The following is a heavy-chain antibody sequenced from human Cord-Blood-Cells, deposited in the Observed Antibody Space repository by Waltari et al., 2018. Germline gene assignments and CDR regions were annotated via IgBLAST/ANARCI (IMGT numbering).Heavy chain of an antibody. CDR2: INHSGST. V-gene: IGHV4-34*01. CDR3: ARGPNDILTGYYGVDY. D-gene: IGHD3-9*01. J-gene: IGHJ4*02. Sequence: QVQLQQWGAGLLKTSVTLYLTCAVHGGSFSGYYWSWTRQPPGKGLEWIGEINHSGSTNYNPSLKSRVTISVDTSKNQFSLKLSSVTAADTAVYYCARGPNDILTGYYGVDYWGQGTLVTVSS. CDR1: GGSFSGYY.